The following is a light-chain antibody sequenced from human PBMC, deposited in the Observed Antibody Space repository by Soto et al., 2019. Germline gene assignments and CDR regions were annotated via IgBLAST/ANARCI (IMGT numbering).Light chain of an antibody. CDR1: QNVDNW. J-gene: IGKJ1*01. CDR3: QLYNSNSRT. CDR2: DAS. V-gene: IGKV1-5*01. Sequence: DIQMTQSPSTLSASVGDRVTITCRASQNVDNWVAWYQQKPGKAPKFLIYDASNLESGVPSRFSGRGSGTEFTPTISSLQPDVFATYYCQLYNSNSRTFGQGTRVEI.